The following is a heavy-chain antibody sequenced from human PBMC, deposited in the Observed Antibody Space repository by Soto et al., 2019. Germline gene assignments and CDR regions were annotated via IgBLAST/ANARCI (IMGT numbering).Heavy chain of an antibody. D-gene: IGHD6-13*01. Sequence: QVQLQESGPGLVKPSQTLSVTCTVSGGSISSGDYYWSWIRQPPGKGLEWIGYIYYSGSTYYNPSLKSRVTISVDTSKNQFSLKLSSVTAADTAVYYCARGRRSWGSSSWYSDYWGQGTLVTVSS. CDR1: GGSISSGDYY. CDR2: IYYSGST. J-gene: IGHJ4*02. CDR3: ARGRRSWGSSSWYSDY. V-gene: IGHV4-30-4*01.